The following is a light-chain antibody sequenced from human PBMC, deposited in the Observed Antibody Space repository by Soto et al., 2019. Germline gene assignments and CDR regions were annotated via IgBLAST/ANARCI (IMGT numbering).Light chain of an antibody. J-gene: IGKJ2*01. CDR2: GAS. Sequence: EIVMTQSPTTLSVSPGEGATLSCRASQSLSSNLAWYQQKPGQSPRLLIYGASTTASGIPARFSGSGSGTEFTLTISSLESEDGAVYYCQQYNYWPLYNFGQGTKLDIK. V-gene: IGKV3-15*01. CDR1: QSLSSN. CDR3: QQYNYWPLYN.